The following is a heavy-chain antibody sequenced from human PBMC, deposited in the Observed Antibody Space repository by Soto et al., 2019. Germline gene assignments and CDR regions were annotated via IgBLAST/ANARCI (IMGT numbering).Heavy chain of an antibody. CDR2: IYKGGSI. CDR1: GGSIRNDY. V-gene: IGHV4-4*09. D-gene: IGHD3-22*01. CDR3: ARAYYDRSGYAVDP. J-gene: IGHJ5*02. Sequence: QVHLQESGPGLVKPSETLSLTCRVSGGSIRNDYWTWIRQPPGKGLEWIGYIYKGGSINYKPSLKCRITRSADTSNNAYTLKLSPVTAADTAVYYCARAYYDRSGYAVDPWGQGTLVTVSS.